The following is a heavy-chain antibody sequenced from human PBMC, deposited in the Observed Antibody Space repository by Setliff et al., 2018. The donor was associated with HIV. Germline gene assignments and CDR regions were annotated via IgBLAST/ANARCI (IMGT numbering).Heavy chain of an antibody. CDR1: NGSISSHY. D-gene: IGHD3-16*02. J-gene: IGHJ4*01. CDR3: ARARVTWPDPETLSAFDY. CDR2: MYYSGST. V-gene: IGHV4-59*08. Sequence: SETLSLTCTVSNGSISSHYWSWIRQPPGKGLEWIGNMYYSGSTYYNPSLESRGTISVDTSQNQFSLILTSVTVADTAVYYCARARVTWPDPETLSAFDYWGHGTLVTVSS.